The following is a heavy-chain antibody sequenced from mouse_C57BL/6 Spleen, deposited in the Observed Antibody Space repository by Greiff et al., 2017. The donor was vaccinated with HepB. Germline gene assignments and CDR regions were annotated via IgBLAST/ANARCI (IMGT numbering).Heavy chain of an antibody. CDR3: ANDYDTDY. D-gene: IGHD2-4*01. Sequence: EVMLVESGGGLVKPGGSLKLSCAASGFTFSDYGMHWVRQAPEKGLEWVAYISSGSSTIYYADTVKGRFTISRDNAKNTLFLQRTSLRSEDTAMYYCANDYDTDYWGQGTSVTVSS. V-gene: IGHV5-17*01. CDR2: ISSGSSTI. J-gene: IGHJ4*01. CDR1: GFTFSDYG.